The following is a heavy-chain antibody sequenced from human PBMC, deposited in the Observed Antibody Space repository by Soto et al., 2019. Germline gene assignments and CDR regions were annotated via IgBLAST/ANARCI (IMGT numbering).Heavy chain of an antibody. J-gene: IGHJ4*02. Sequence: GGSLRLSCAASGFTFRNYGRHWVRQAPGKGLEWVAVLGYDGSNKYYADSVKGRFTISRDNSKNTLYLQMNSLRAEDTAVYYCARCLLPSAIRGIGDYWGQGTLVTVSS. CDR1: GFTFRNYG. V-gene: IGHV3-33*01. CDR2: LGYDGSNK. D-gene: IGHD2-2*01. CDR3: ARCLLPSAIRGIGDY.